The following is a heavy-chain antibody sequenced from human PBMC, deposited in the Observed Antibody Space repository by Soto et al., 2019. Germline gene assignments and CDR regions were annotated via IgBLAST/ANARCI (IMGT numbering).Heavy chain of an antibody. Sequence: QVQVVESGGGVVQPGRSLRLSCAASGFTFSTYGMHWVGQAPGMGLEWVAVIWYDGSHKDYADSVKGRFTISRDNSKNTLYLQMNSLRVEDTAVYYCARAVGPFDYWGQGTLVTVSS. CDR3: ARAVGPFDY. V-gene: IGHV3-33*01. CDR1: GFTFSTYG. J-gene: IGHJ4*02. CDR2: IWYDGSHK. D-gene: IGHD1-26*01.